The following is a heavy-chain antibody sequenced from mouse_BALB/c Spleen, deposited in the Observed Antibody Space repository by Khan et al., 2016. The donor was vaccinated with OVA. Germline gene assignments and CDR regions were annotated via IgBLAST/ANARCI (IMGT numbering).Heavy chain of an antibody. CDR2: ITSGDTF. CDR1: GYSITSGYF. CDR3: ARAGHWFDY. V-gene: IGHV3-6*02. Sequence: EVQLQESGPGLVKPSQSLSLACSVTGYSITSGYFWNWIRQFPGNKLEWMGYITSGDTFYYTPSLKNLISITRDTSKNQMFLNVNSVTPVDAATYYCARAGHWFDYWGQGTLVIVSA. D-gene: IGHD3-3*01. J-gene: IGHJ3*01.